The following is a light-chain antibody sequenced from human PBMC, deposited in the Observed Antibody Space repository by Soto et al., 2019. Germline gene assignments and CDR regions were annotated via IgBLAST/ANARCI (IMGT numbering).Light chain of an antibody. CDR2: GAS. V-gene: IGKV3-20*01. J-gene: IGKJ2*01. CDR1: QSVSSSY. CDR3: QHYGSSPYT. Sequence: EIVLTQSPGTLSLSPGERATLSCRASQSVSSSYLGWYQQKPGQAPRLLIYGASSRATGIPDRFSGSGSGTDFTLTISRLESEDFAVYYCQHYGSSPYTFGLGTKLEIK.